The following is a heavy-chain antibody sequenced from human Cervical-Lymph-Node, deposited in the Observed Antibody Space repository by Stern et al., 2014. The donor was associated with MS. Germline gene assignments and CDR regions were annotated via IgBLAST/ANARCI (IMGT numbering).Heavy chain of an antibody. CDR2: MNPYSGNA. V-gene: IGHV1-8*01. CDR1: GYTFTSYD. D-gene: IGHD1-26*01. Sequence: VQLEESGAEVKKPGASVKVSCKASGYTFTSYDINWVRQGTGHGLEWMGWMNPYSGNAVYAQKFQGRVTMTRDTSTSTAYLELTSLRSEDTAVFYCARGRELLSLDYWGQGTLVTVSS. J-gene: IGHJ4*02. CDR3: ARGRELLSLDY.